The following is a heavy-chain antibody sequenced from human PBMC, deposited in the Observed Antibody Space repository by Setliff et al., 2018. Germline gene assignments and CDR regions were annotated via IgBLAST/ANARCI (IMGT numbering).Heavy chain of an antibody. D-gene: IGHD3-3*01. Sequence: SQTLSLTCAVYGGSFSGYYWSWIRQPPGKGLEWIGEINHSGSTNYNPSLKSRVTISVDTSKNQFSLKLSSVTAAGTAVYYCARVPNFWSGYSDYWGQGTLVTVSS. CDR3: ARVPNFWSGYSDY. CDR1: GGSFSGYY. CDR2: INHSGST. V-gene: IGHV4-34*01. J-gene: IGHJ4*02.